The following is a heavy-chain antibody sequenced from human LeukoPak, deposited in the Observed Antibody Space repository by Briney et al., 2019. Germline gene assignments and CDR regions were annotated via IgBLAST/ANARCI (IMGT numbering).Heavy chain of an antibody. CDR3: ARLPGIAAAGTYYSYGMDV. CDR2: IYTSGST. Sequence: SETLSLTGSVSGGSISSYYWSWIRQPAGKGLEWIGRIYTSGSTNYNPSLTSRVTMSVDTYKNQFSLKLSPVTAADTAVYYCARLPGIAAAGTYYSYGMDVWGQGTTVTVSS. CDR1: GGSISSYY. V-gene: IGHV4-4*07. D-gene: IGHD6-13*01. J-gene: IGHJ6*02.